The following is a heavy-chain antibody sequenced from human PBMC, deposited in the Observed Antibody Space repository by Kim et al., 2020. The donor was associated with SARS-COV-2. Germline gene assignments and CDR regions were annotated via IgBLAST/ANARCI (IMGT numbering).Heavy chain of an antibody. D-gene: IGHD6-19*01. CDR3: ARRQFTSGWYYFDY. Sequence: AASVEGRFTISRDNAKNTLYLQLNSLRAEDTAVYYCARRQFTSGWYYFDYWGQGTLVTVSS. J-gene: IGHJ4*02. V-gene: IGHV3-74*01.